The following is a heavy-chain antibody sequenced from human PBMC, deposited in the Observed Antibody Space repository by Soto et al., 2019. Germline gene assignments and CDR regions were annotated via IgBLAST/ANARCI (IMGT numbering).Heavy chain of an antibody. J-gene: IGHJ3*02. D-gene: IGHD3-10*01. CDR2: ISYDGSNK. CDR3: ARVLGYYGSGSERDAFDI. CDR1: GFTFSSYA. V-gene: IGHV3-30-3*01. Sequence: QVQLVESGGGVVQPGRSLRLSCAASGFTFSSYAMHWVRQAPGKGLEWVAVISYDGSNKYYADSVKGRFTISRDNSKNTLYLQMNSLRAEDTAVYHCARVLGYYGSGSERDAFDIWGQGTMVTVSS.